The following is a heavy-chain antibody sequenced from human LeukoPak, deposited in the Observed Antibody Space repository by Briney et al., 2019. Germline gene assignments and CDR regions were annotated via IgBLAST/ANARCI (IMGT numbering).Heavy chain of an antibody. Sequence: GESLKISCKGSGYSFNNYWIGWVRQMPGKGLEWMGIIYPGDSDTRYSPSFQGQVSISADKSITTAYLQWSSLKASDTAMYYCARSAGSASSASLWGQGTLVTVSS. CDR2: IYPGDSDT. J-gene: IGHJ4*02. CDR3: ARSAGSASSASL. V-gene: IGHV5-51*01. D-gene: IGHD6-13*01. CDR1: GYSFNNYW.